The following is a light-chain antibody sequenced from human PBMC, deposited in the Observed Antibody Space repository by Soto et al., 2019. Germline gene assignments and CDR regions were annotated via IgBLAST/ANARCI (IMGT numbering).Light chain of an antibody. CDR1: SSEVGGYHY. CDR3: SSYTSSSTPVV. CDR2: DVS. J-gene: IGLJ2*01. V-gene: IGLV2-14*01. Sequence: QSALTQPASVSGSPGQSTTISCTGTSSEVGGYHYVSWYQRHPGKAPKLMIYDVSNRPSGVSDRFSGANSGNTASLTISGLQAEDEVDYYCSSYTSSSTPVVFGGGTKLTVL.